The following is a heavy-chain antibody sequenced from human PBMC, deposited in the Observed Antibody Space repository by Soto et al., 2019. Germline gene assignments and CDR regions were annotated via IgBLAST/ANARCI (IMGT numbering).Heavy chain of an antibody. CDR1: GYTFSNYG. Sequence: ASVKVSCKASGYTFSNYGVAWVRQAPGQGLEWMGWISTYNGDTHYAQGLQGRVTMTTDTSTSTAYLELRSLRSDDTAVYFCARDQSNTSGWHTTFDYWGQGTLVTVSS. D-gene: IGHD6-19*01. J-gene: IGHJ4*02. CDR3: ARDQSNTSGWHTTFDY. CDR2: ISTYNGDT. V-gene: IGHV1-18*04.